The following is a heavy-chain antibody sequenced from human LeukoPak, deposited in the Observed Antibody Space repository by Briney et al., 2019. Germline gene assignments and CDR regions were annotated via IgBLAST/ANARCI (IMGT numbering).Heavy chain of an antibody. CDR3: ANAEDHLSPTDY. D-gene: IGHD1-14*01. CDR1: GFTFSSYG. J-gene: IGHJ4*02. V-gene: IGHV3-30*02. CDR2: IRYDGSNK. Sequence: GGSLRLSCAASGFTFSSYGMPCVRQAPGKGLEWVAFIRYDGSNKYYADSVKGRFTISRDNSKNTLYLQMNSLRAEDTAVYYCANAEDHLSPTDYWGQGTLVTVSS.